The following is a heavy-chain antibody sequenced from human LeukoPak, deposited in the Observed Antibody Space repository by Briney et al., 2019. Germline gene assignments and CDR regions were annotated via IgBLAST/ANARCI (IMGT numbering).Heavy chain of an antibody. J-gene: IGHJ3*01. D-gene: IGHD2/OR15-2a*01. CDR2: IINDGITT. CDR1: GFTFSSYA. V-gene: IGHV3-74*01. Sequence: PGGSLRLSCAASGFTFSSYAMTWVRQAPGKGLVWVSRIINDGITTTYADSVKGRFTISRDNAKKTVYLQMNSLRADDTAVYYCAADGEYAFLVWGQGTMVTVSS. CDR3: AADGEYAFLV.